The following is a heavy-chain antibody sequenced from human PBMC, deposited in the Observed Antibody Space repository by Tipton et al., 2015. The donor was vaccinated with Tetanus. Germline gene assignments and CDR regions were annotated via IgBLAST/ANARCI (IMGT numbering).Heavy chain of an antibody. CDR2: SWYDGTDK. CDR3: AREADCSGGSCFSGDFDN. D-gene: IGHD2-15*01. J-gene: IGHJ4*02. Sequence: AASGFIFSSHGIHWVRQAPGKGLEWVAVSWYDGTDKYYADSVKGQFTISRDNSKNTLYLQMNSLRAEDTAVYYCAREADCSGGSCFSGDFDNWGQGTQVTVSS. CDR1: GFIFSSHG. V-gene: IGHV3-33*01.